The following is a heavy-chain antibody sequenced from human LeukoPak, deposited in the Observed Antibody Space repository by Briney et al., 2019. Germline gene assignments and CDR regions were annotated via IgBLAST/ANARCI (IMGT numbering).Heavy chain of an antibody. CDR1: GFTFDDYA. Sequence: PGGSLRLSCAASGFTFDDYAMHWVRQAPGKGLEWVSGISWNSGSIGYADPVKGRFTISRDNAKNSLYLQMNSLRAEDTALYYCAKDIEGRVSGADYWGQGTLVTVSS. V-gene: IGHV3-9*01. J-gene: IGHJ4*02. D-gene: IGHD3-3*01. CDR2: ISWNSGSI. CDR3: AKDIEGRVSGADY.